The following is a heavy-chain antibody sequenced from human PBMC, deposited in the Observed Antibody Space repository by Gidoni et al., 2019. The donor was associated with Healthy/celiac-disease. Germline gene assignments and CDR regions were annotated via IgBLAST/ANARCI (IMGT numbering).Heavy chain of an antibody. Sequence: QLQLQESGPGLVKPSETLSLTCTVSGGSISSSSYYWGWIRQPPGKGLEWSGSIYYSGSTYYNPSLKSRVTISVDTSKNQYSLKLSSVTAADTAVYYCARHLAHAFIPWGQGTLVTVSS. V-gene: IGHV4-39*01. CDR1: GGSISSSSYY. CDR2: IYYSGST. J-gene: IGHJ5*02. CDR3: ARHLAHAFIP. D-gene: IGHD3-3*02.